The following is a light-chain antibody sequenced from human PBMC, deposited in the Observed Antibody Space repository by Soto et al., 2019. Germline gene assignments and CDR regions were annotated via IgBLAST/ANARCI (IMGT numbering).Light chain of an antibody. CDR2: EVT. CDR3: CSYAGSSTFV. V-gene: IGLV2-23*02. J-gene: IGLJ1*01. Sequence: SALTQPASVSGSPGQSITISCTGTSSDVGSYNLVSWYQQYPDKAPKLMIYEVTKRPSGVSNRFFGSKSGNTASLTVSGLQAEDEADYYCCSYAGSSTFVFGTGTKVTVL. CDR1: SSDVGSYNL.